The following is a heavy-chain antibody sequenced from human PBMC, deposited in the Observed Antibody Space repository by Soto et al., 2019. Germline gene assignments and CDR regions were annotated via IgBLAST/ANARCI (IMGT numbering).Heavy chain of an antibody. CDR1: GFTFSSYG. Sequence: PGGSLRLSCAASGFTFSSYGMHWVRQAPGKGLEWVSFISYDGSNKYYADSVKVRFTIYRENSKNTLYLQMNSLRAEDTAVYYCARELGRTAAGYYYYYAMDXWGQGTTVTVS. V-gene: IGHV3-30*03. CDR2: ISYDGSNK. D-gene: IGHD2-2*01. J-gene: IGHJ6*02. CDR3: ARELGRTAAGYYYYYAMDX.